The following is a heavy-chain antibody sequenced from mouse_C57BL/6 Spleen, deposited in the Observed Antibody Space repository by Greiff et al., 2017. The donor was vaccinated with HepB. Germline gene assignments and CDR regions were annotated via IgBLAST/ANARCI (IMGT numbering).Heavy chain of an antibody. V-gene: IGHV14-1*01. D-gene: IGHD1-1*01. CDR3: SRSRYWYFDG. CDR1: GFTFNDYY. J-gene: IGHJ1*03. CDR2: IDPEDGDT. Sequence: EVQLQQSGAELVRPGASVKLSCTASGFTFNDYYMHWVKQRPVQGLEWIGRIDPEDGDTEYAPKFQGKATMTADKSTNTAYLKISSLTSEDAAVYYGSRSRYWYFDGWGTGTTVTVSS.